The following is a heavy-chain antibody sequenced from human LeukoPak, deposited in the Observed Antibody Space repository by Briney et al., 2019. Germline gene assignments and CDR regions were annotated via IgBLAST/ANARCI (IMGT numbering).Heavy chain of an antibody. J-gene: IGHJ3*02. CDR1: GFTFSSYA. Sequence: GRSLRLSCAASGFTFSSYAMSWVRQAPGKGLEWVSAISGSGGSTYYADSVKGRFTISRDNSKNTLYLQMNSLRAEDTAVYYCAKDRYSSGSPDAFDIWGQGTMVTVSS. CDR3: AKDRYSSGSPDAFDI. CDR2: ISGSGGST. D-gene: IGHD3-22*01. V-gene: IGHV3-23*01.